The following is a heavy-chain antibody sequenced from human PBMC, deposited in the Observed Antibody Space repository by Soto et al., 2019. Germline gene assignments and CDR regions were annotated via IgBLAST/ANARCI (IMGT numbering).Heavy chain of an antibody. CDR2: IYYSGST. CDR3: VGWELSPHNWFDP. D-gene: IGHD1-26*01. V-gene: IGHV4-30-4*01. CDR1: GGSISSGDYY. J-gene: IGHJ5*02. Sequence: QVQLQESGPGLVKPSQTLSLTCTVSGGSISSGDYYWSWIRQPPGKGLEWIGYIYYSGSTYYNPSLKSRVTISVDTSKHQFSLKLSSVTAADTAVYYCVGWELSPHNWFDPWGQGTLVTVSS.